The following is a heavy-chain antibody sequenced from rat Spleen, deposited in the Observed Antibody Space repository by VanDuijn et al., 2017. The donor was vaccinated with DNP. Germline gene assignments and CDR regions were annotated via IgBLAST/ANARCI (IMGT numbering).Heavy chain of an antibody. CDR3: ARLGGD. V-gene: IGHV5-25*01. Sequence: EVQLVESGGGPVQPGRSLKLSCVASGFIFSNYYMAWVRQAPTKGLEWVASISYDGGNTYYRDSVKGRFTISRDNAKSSLYLQMDSLRSEDTSTYYCARLGGDWGQGVMVTVSS. J-gene: IGHJ2*01. D-gene: IGHD1-11*01. CDR2: ISYDGGNT. CDR1: GFIFSNYY.